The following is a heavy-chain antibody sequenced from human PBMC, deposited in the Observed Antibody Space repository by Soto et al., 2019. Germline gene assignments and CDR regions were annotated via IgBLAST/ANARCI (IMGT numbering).Heavy chain of an antibody. CDR2: ISGSGYST. J-gene: IGHJ6*02. D-gene: IGHD6-6*01. Sequence: EVQLLESGGGFVQPGGSLRLSCAASGFTFSSNAMSWVRQAPGKGLEWVTAISGSGYSTYYADSGKGRFTISRDNSKNAVYLQMNSLRAEDSAVYYCAKSSSSSSGYKDYYYYGMDVWGQGTTVTVSS. CDR1: GFTFSSNA. CDR3: AKSSSSSSGYKDYYYYGMDV. V-gene: IGHV3-23*01.